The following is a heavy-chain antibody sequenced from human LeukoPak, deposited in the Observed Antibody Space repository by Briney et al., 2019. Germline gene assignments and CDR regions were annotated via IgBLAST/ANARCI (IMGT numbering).Heavy chain of an antibody. CDR1: GYTFTGYY. J-gene: IGHJ5*02. CDR3: ARDLRYRDIVVVPAASGWWFDP. D-gene: IGHD2-2*01. Sequence: GASVKVSCKASGYTFTGYYMHWVRQAPGQGLEWMGWINPNSGGTNYAQKFQGRVTMTRDTSISTAYMELSRLRSDDTAVYYCARDLRYRDIVVVPAASGWWFDPWGQGTLVTVSS. CDR2: INPNSGGT. V-gene: IGHV1-2*02.